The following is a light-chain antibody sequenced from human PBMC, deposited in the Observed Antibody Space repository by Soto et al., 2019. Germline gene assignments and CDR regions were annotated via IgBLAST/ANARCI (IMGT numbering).Light chain of an antibody. V-gene: IGKV3-20*01. Sequence: EIVLSQSPGTLSLSPFERATLSCRASQSVTNRYLAWYRQKPGQAPRLLIFGASIRDTGIPDRFSGSGSGTDFTLTISRLEPEDFAVYYCQQYGSSPGTFGQGTKVDIK. CDR3: QQYGSSPGT. CDR1: QSVTNRY. J-gene: IGKJ1*01. CDR2: GAS.